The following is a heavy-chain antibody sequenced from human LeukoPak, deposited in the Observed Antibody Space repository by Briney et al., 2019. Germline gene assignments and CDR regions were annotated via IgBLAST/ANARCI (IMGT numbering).Heavy chain of an antibody. Sequence: GTSVTVSCTASGYPFTGYYMHWVRQAPGQGLECMGRINPNSGGTNYAQKFQCRVTMTRDTSVSTAYMELSLLTPVDSAAYYPMRPVIVGATPFDYCPQGTLVTVSS. CDR3: MRPVIVGATPFDY. CDR1: GYPFTGYY. J-gene: IGHJ4*02. D-gene: IGHD1-26*01. V-gene: IGHV1-2*06. CDR2: INPNSGGT.